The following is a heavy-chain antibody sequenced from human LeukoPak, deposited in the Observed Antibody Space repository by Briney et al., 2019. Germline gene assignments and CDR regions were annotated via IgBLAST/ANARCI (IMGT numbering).Heavy chain of an antibody. CDR3: AREAVTDAGSNY. CDR1: GFTFSSYE. J-gene: IGHJ4*02. V-gene: IGHV3-48*03. D-gene: IGHD3-10*01. Sequence: TGGSLRFSCADSGFTFSSYEMNWVRQAPGKGLEWVSYISSSGSTIYYADSVKGRFTISRDNAKNSLYLQMNSLRAEDTAVYYCAREAVTDAGSNYWGQGTLVTVSS. CDR2: ISSSGSTI.